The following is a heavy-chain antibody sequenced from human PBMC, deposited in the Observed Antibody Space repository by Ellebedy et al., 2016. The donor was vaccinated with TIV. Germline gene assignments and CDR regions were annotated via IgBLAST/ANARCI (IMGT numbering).Heavy chain of an antibody. D-gene: IGHD3-9*01. CDR1: GFTFSHYS. Sequence: GGSLRLXCAASGFTFSHYSMNWVRQAPGQGLEWVSYITSSSSTRYYADSVKGRFTISRDNAKNSLYLQMNSLRAEDTAVYFCARDHDTLTGYSIFMDSWGQGTLVTVSP. CDR2: ITSSSSTR. J-gene: IGHJ4*02. CDR3: ARDHDTLTGYSIFMDS. V-gene: IGHV3-48*04.